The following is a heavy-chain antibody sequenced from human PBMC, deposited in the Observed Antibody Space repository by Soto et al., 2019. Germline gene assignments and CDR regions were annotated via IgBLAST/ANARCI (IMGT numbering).Heavy chain of an antibody. V-gene: IGHV1-24*01. Sequence: ASVKVSFKVSGYTLTELSMHWVRQAPGKGLEWMGGFDPEDGETIYAQKFQGRVTMTEDTSTDTAYMELSSLRSEDTAVYYCAIMEVRKHWFDPWGQGTLVTVSS. CDR2: FDPEDGET. CDR3: AIMEVRKHWFDP. D-gene: IGHD1-1*01. J-gene: IGHJ5*02. CDR1: GYTLTELS.